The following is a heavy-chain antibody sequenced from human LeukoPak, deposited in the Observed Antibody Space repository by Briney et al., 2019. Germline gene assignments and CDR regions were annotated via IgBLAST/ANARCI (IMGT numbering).Heavy chain of an antibody. CDR2: IYYSGST. V-gene: IGHV4-39*01. D-gene: IGHD3-16*02. CDR3: ARRHYDYVWGSYRPFDY. CDR1: GGSISSSSYY. J-gene: IGHJ4*02. Sequence: SETLSLTCTVSGGSISSSSYYWGRIRQPPGKGLEWTGSIYYSGSTYYNPSLKSRVTISVDTSKNQFSLKLSSVTSADTAVYYRARRHYDYVWGSYRPFDYWGQGTLVTVSS.